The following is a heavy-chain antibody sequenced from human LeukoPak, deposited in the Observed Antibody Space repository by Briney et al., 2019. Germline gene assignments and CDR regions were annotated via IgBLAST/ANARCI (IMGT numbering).Heavy chain of an antibody. CDR3: ARARYYGSGSYSALMDV. CDR2: IRSDGSDK. CDR1: GFIFSTYG. J-gene: IGHJ6*03. Sequence: PGGSLRLSCAASGFIFSTYGMHWVRQAPGKGLEWVAFIRSDGSDKSYAGSVQDRFIISRDNSKNTLYLQMNSLRAEDTAVYYCARARYYGSGSYSALMDVWGKGTTVTVSS. D-gene: IGHD3-10*01. V-gene: IGHV3-30*02.